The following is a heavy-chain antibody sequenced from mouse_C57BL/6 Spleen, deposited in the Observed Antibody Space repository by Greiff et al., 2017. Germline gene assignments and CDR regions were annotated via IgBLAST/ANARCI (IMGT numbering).Heavy chain of an antibody. J-gene: IGHJ3*01. CDR3: ERRDDYDPWFAY. D-gene: IGHD2-4*01. CDR1: GYAFSSYW. Sequence: VQLQQSGAELVKPGASVKISCKASGYAFSSYWMHWVKQRPGKGLEWIGRIYPGDGDTNYNGKFKGKATLTADKSTSTTYMQLSSLTSEDSAVYFCERRDDYDPWFAYWGQGTLVTVSA. CDR2: IYPGDGDT. V-gene: IGHV1-80*01.